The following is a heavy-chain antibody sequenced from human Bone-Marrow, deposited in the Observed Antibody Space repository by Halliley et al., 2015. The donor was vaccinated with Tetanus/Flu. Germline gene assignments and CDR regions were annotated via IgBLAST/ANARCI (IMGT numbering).Heavy chain of an antibody. J-gene: IGHJ6*02. V-gene: IGHV3-74*01. Sequence: SLRLSCAASGFTFSSYWMHWVRQAPGKGLVWVSRINSDGSSTSYADSLKGRFTISRDNAKNTLYLHMNSLRADDTAVYYCARPSLYGGMDVWGQGTTVTVSS. D-gene: IGHD2-2*02. CDR3: ARPSLYGGMDV. CDR1: GFTFSSYW. CDR2: INSDGSST.